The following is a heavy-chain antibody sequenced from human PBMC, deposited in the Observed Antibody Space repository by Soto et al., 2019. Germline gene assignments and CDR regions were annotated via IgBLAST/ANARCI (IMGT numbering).Heavy chain of an antibody. Sequence: EVQLVESGGGLIQPGGSLRLSCTASGFPFSDLWMHWVRQAPGKGLEWVSRISHDGSSTSHADSVRGRFSISRDNAKNTVYLQMNRLRAEDTAVYYCTSLSVVVDYFAFDIWGQGTVVTVS. D-gene: IGHD2-15*01. CDR1: GFPFSDLW. CDR3: TSLSVVVDYFAFDI. V-gene: IGHV3-74*01. J-gene: IGHJ3*02. CDR2: ISHDGSST.